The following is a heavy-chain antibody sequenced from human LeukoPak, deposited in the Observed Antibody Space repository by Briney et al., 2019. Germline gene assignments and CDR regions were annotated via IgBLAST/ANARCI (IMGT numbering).Heavy chain of an antibody. D-gene: IGHD3-22*01. CDR1: GYTFTGYY. CDR3: AKPYYYDGSGYDDAFGI. J-gene: IGHJ3*02. Sequence: ASVKDSCKASGYTFTGYYMHWVRQAPGQGLEWMGWINPNSGGTNYAQKFQGRVTMTRETSISTAYMELSRLRSDDTAMYYCAKPYYYDGSGYDDAFGIWGQGTMVTVSS. CDR2: INPNSGGT. V-gene: IGHV1-2*02.